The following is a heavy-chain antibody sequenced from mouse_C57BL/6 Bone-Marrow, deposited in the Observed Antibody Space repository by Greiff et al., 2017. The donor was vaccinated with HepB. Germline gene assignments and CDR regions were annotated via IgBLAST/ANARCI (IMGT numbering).Heavy chain of an antibody. V-gene: IGHV5-17*01. CDR2: ISSGSSTI. J-gene: IGHJ3*01. CDR3: ASPLITRKVWFAY. D-gene: IGHD2-4*01. Sequence: EVQLQQSGGGLVKPGGSLKLSCAASGFTFSDYGMHWVRQAPEKGLEWVAYISSGSSTIYYADTVKGRFTISRDNAKNTLFLQMTRLRSEDTAMYYCASPLITRKVWFAYWGQGTLVTVSA. CDR1: GFTFSDYG.